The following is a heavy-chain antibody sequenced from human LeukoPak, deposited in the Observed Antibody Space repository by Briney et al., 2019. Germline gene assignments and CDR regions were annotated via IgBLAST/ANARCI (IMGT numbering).Heavy chain of an antibody. CDR2: INSDGTST. J-gene: IGHJ4*02. D-gene: IGHD1-1*01. V-gene: IGHV3-74*01. CDR3: ARDSRVSGTIDY. Sequence: GSLRLSCAASGFTFSSYWMHWGRQAPGKGLEWVSRINSDGTSTSYADSVKGRFTISRDNAKNTLYLQMNSLRAEDTAVYYCARDSRVSGTIDYWGQGTLVTVSS. CDR1: GFTFSSYW.